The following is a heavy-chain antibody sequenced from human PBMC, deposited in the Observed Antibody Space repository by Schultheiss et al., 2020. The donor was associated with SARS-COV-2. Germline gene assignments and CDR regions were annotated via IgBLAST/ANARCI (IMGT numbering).Heavy chain of an antibody. CDR2: IYPADSNT. CDR1: GYSFTSHW. V-gene: IGHV5-51*01. D-gene: IGHD3-16*01. Sequence: GESLKISCKGSGYSFTSHWIGWVRQKTGKGLEWMGSIYPADSNTLYSLSFQGQVTMSADKSISTAYLQWSGLKASDTAMYYCARHVLWVARRLDEGMDVWGQGTTVTVSS. J-gene: IGHJ6*02. CDR3: ARHVLWVARRLDEGMDV.